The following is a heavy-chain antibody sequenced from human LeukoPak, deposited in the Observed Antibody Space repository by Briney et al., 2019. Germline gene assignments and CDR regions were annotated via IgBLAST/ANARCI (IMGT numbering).Heavy chain of an antibody. J-gene: IGHJ2*01. CDR1: GGSISSSNW. CDR2: IYHSGST. D-gene: IGHD3-10*01. V-gene: IGHV4-4*02. CDR3: SCRRFDWYFDL. Sequence: SGTLSLTCAVSGGSISSSNWWGWVRQPPGKGLEWIGEIYHSGSTNYNPSLKSRVTISVDKSKNQFSLKLSSVTAADTAVYYCSCRRFDWYFDLWGRGTLVTVS.